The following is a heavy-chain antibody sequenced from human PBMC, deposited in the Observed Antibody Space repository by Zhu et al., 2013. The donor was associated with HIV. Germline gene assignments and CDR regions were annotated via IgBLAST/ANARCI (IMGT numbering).Heavy chain of an antibody. D-gene: IGHD3-16*01. CDR2: ISPYNDNT. CDR3: ARDSPWGGLGY. CDR1: GYSFVDHG. J-gene: IGHJ4*02. Sequence: QVQMLQSGTEVKKPGASVKVSCQTSGYSFVDHGITWVRQAPGHGLQWMGWISPYNDNTNYAQSLQGRVSMTTDTSTGTAYMQLGSLTSDDTAIYYCARDSPWGGLGYWGQGSRVIVSS. V-gene: IGHV1-18*01.